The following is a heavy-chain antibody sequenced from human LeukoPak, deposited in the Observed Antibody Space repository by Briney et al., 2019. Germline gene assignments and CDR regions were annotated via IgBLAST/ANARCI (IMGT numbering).Heavy chain of an antibody. D-gene: IGHD2-2*01. Sequence: GGSLRLSCAASGFTFSDYYMSWIRQAPGKGLKWVSYISSSGSTIDYADSVKGRFTIPMDNAKNSLYLQMNSLRAEDTAVYYCARSIPAGNRRWGQETLVTVSS. V-gene: IGHV3-11*01. CDR1: GFTFSDYY. CDR3: ARSIPAGNRR. CDR2: ISSSGSTI. J-gene: IGHJ4*02.